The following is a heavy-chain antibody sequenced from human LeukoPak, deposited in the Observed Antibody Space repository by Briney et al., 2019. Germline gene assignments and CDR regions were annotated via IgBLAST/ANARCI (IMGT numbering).Heavy chain of an antibody. D-gene: IGHD6-19*01. CDR2: ISYDGSNK. CDR1: GFTFSSYG. CDR3: SKDHLAVAAYMFDY. Sequence: PGGSLRLSCAASGFTFSSYGMHWVRQAPGKGLEWVAVISYDGSNKYYADSVKGRVTISRDNSKKTLYLLMNSLRGEDTAVYYCSKDHLAVAAYMFDYWGQGTLVTVSS. J-gene: IGHJ4*02. V-gene: IGHV3-30*18.